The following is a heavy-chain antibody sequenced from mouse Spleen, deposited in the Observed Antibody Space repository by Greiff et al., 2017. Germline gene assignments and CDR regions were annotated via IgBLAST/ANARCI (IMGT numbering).Heavy chain of an antibody. D-gene: IGHD1-1*01. V-gene: IGHV1-52*01. CDR2: IDPSDSET. J-gene: IGHJ1*03. Sequence: VQLQQPGAELVRPGSSVKLSCKASGYTFTSYWMHWVKQRPIQGLEWIGNIDPSDSETHYNQKFKDKATLTVDKSSSTAYMQLSSLTSEDSAVYYCARRRLDYGSSYFDVWGTGTTVTVSS. CDR3: ARRRLDYGSSYFDV. CDR1: GYTFTSYW.